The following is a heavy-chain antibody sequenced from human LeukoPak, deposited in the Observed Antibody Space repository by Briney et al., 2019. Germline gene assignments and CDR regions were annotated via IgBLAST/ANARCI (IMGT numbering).Heavy chain of an antibody. CDR2: INSDGSST. Sequence: YPGGSLRLSCAASGFTFSSYWMHWVRQAPGKGLVWVSRINSDGSSTSYADSVKGRFTISRDNAKNRLYLQMNSLRAEDTAVYYCARAPSGRRVDYMDVWGKGTTVTISS. CDR1: GFTFSSYW. D-gene: IGHD1-26*01. V-gene: IGHV3-74*01. J-gene: IGHJ6*03. CDR3: ARAPSGRRVDYMDV.